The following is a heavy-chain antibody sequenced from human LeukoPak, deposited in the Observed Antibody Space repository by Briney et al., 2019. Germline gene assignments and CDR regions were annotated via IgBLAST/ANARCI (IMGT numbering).Heavy chain of an antibody. CDR1: GFTFSNYA. CDR2: IKQDGGET. D-gene: IGHD3-22*01. Sequence: GGSLRLSCAASGFTFSNYAMSWVRQAPGKGLEWVASIKQDGGETFYVDSVKGRFTISRDNAKNSLYLQMNSLRAEDTAVYYCARGEYRTYYYDSSDAGSFDYWGQGTLVTVSS. CDR3: ARGEYRTYYYDSSDAGSFDY. V-gene: IGHV3-7*01. J-gene: IGHJ4*02.